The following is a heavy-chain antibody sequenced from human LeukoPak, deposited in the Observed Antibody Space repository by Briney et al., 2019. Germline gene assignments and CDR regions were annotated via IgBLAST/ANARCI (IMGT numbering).Heavy chain of an antibody. CDR2: ISSSGSTI. V-gene: IGHV3-48*03. J-gene: IGHJ4*02. D-gene: IGHD4-11*01. CDR1: GFTFSSCE. CDR3: ARETTVTTPGY. Sequence: GGSLRLSCAASGFTFSSCEMNWVRQAPGKGLEWVSYISSSGSTIYYADSVKGRFTISRDNAKNSLYLQMNSLRAEDTAVYYCARETTVTTPGYWGQGTLVTVSS.